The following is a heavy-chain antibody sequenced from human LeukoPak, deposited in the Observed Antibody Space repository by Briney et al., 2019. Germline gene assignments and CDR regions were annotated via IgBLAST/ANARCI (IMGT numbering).Heavy chain of an antibody. V-gene: IGHV3-13*01. D-gene: IGHD6-13*01. Sequence: GGSLRLSCAASGFTFSSYDMHWVRQATGKGLEWVSAIGTAGDTYYPGSVKGRFTISRDNSKHTLYLQMNSLRAEDTAVYYCAKDLLIAAPADSDYWGQGTLVTVSS. J-gene: IGHJ4*02. CDR2: IGTAGDT. CDR3: AKDLLIAAPADSDY. CDR1: GFTFSSYD.